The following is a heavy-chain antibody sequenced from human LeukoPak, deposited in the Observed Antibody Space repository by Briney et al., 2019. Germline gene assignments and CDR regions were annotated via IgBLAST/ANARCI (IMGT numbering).Heavy chain of an antibody. CDR3: ARDRLGYSYGTVINWFDP. V-gene: IGHV4-59*01. D-gene: IGHD5-18*01. CDR1: GGSISTYY. Sequence: SETLSLTCTVSGGSISTYYWNWIRQPPGKGLEWIGYIYYSGSTNYNPSLKSRVTISVDTSKNQFSLKLSSVTAADTAVYYCARDRLGYSYGTVINWFDPWGQGTLVTVSS. J-gene: IGHJ5*02. CDR2: IYYSGST.